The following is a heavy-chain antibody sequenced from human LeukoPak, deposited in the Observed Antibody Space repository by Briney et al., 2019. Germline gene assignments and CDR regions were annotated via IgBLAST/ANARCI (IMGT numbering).Heavy chain of an antibody. V-gene: IGHV5-51*01. CDR2: IYPGDSDT. J-gene: IGHJ4*02. Sequence: GESLQISSKGSGYIFTSYWIGRVRPLPGKGLEWMGIIYPGDSDTRYSPSFQGQVSISADKSLSTAFLQWSSLKASDTAMYYCARGSGSYHTAYMNWGQGSPVTVSS. CDR1: GYIFTSYW. D-gene: IGHD1-26*01. CDR3: ARGSGSYHTAYMN.